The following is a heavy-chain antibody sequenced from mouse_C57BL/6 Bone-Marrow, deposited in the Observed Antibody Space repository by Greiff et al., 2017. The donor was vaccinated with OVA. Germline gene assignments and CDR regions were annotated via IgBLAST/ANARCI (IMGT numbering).Heavy chain of an antibody. Sequence: EVKVVESGGGLVQPKGSLKLSCAASGFSFNTYAMNWVRQAPGKGLEWVARIRSKSNNYATYYADSVKDRFTISRDDSESMLYLQMNNLKTEDTAMYYCVRPRYGSFAYWGQGTLVTVSA. J-gene: IGHJ3*01. D-gene: IGHD2-2*01. CDR2: IRSKSNNYAT. CDR3: VRPRYGSFAY. V-gene: IGHV10-1*01. CDR1: GFSFNTYA.